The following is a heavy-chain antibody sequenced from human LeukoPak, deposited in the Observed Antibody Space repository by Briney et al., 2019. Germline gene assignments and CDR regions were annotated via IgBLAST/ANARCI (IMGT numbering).Heavy chain of an antibody. Sequence: PGGSLRLSCAASGFSVSNSYMSWVRQAPGKGLEWVSLIYSGGTTYYADSVKGRFTISRDNSKNTLYLQMNSLRAEYTAVYYCAELGITMIGGVWGKGTTVTISS. J-gene: IGHJ6*04. CDR3: AELGITMIGGV. CDR1: GFSVSNSY. D-gene: IGHD3-10*02. V-gene: IGHV3-53*01. CDR2: IYSGGTT.